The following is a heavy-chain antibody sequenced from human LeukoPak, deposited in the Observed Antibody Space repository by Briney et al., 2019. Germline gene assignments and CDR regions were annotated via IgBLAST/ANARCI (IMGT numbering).Heavy chain of an antibody. V-gene: IGHV1-8*03. CDR2: MNPNSGNT. D-gene: IGHD4/OR15-4a*01. CDR3: ARKNYGSNRWFDP. CDR1: GFTFTSYD. Sequence: ASVKVSCKASGFTFTSYDINWVRQATGQGLEWMGWMNPNSGNTGYAQKFQGRVTITRNTSISTAYMELSSLRSEDTAVYYCARKNYGSNRWFDPWGQGTLVTVSS. J-gene: IGHJ5*02.